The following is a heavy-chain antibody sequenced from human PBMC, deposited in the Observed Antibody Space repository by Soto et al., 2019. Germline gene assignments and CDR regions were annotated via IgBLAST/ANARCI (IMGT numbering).Heavy chain of an antibody. V-gene: IGHV4-59*01. D-gene: IGHD3-22*01. CDR3: ALRSMAVVPEY. J-gene: IGHJ4*02. Sequence: QVQLQESGPGLVKPSETLSLTCAVSGDSISSYYCMWIRQPPGKGLESIGYLYYGRSANYNPSLTSRVTLSVDTSTNQCSLTLSSMTAADTAVYCCALRSMAVVPEYWGQGTLVTGSS. CDR2: LYYGRSA. CDR1: GDSISSYY.